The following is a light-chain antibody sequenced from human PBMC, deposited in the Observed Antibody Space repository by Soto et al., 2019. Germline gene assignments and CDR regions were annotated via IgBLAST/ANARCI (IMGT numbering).Light chain of an antibody. J-gene: IGKJ3*01. Sequence: IQLTQSPSSLSASVGDRVIITCRASQAISNFLAWYQQKPGKAPQLLIYAASTLQTGVPSRFSGSGSGTDFTLTISSLQPEDFATYYCQVVNTYLGWITFGPGTKVDV. V-gene: IGKV1-9*01. CDR2: AAS. CDR1: QAISNF. CDR3: QVVNTYLGWIT.